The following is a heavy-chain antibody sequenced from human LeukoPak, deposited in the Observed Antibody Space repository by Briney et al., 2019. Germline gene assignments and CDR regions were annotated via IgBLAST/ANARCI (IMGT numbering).Heavy chain of an antibody. D-gene: IGHD2-21*02. Sequence: GGSLRLSCAASGFTVSSNYMSWVRQAPGKGLEWVSLIYSGGSTYYADSVKGRFTVSRDNSKNTLYLQMNSLRAEDTAVYYCARDTHIVVVTANIDNWFDPWGQGTLVTVSS. CDR2: IYSGGST. J-gene: IGHJ5*02. CDR3: ARDTHIVVVTANIDNWFDP. CDR1: GFTVSSNY. V-gene: IGHV3-53*05.